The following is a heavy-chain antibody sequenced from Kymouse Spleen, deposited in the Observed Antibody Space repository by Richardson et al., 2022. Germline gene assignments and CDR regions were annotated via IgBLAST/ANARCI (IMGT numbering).Heavy chain of an antibody. J-gene: IGHJ2*01. CDR2: IKQDGSEK. CDR1: GFTFSSYW. Sequence: EVQLVESGGGLVQPGGSLRLSCAASGFTFSSYWMSWVRQAPGKGLEWVANIKQDGSEKYYVDSVKGRFTISRDNAKNSLYLQMNSLRAEDTAVYYCARDIVLMVYASYWYFDLWGRGTLVTVSS. V-gene: IGHV3-7*01. D-gene: IGHD2-8*01. CDR3: ARDIVLMVYASYWYFDL.